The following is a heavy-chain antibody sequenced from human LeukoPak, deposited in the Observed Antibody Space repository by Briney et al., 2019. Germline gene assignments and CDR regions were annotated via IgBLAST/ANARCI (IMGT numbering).Heavy chain of an antibody. CDR3: ARDRSHWFDP. V-gene: IGHV1-18*01. Sequence: GASVKVSCKASGYRFSSYGISWVRQAPGQGLEWMGWISAYNGNTNYAQKLQDRVTMITDTSTSTAYMELRSLRSDDTAVYYCARDRSHWFDPWGQGTLVTVSS. CDR2: ISAYNGNT. J-gene: IGHJ5*02. CDR1: GYRFSSYG.